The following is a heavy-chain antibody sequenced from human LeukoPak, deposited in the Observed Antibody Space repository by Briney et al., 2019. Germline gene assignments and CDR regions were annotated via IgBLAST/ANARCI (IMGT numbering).Heavy chain of an antibody. CDR3: ARDPMTTVVTPGYYYYYGMDV. Sequence: GGSLRLSCAASGFTFSSYAMSWVRQAPGKGLEWLSTISGSGSSTYYAEAVKGRFTISRDNAKNSLYLQMNSLRAEDTAVYYCARDPMTTVVTPGYYYYYGMDVWGQGTRSPSP. CDR1: GFTFSSYA. J-gene: IGHJ6*02. D-gene: IGHD4-23*01. CDR2: ISGSGSST. V-gene: IGHV3-23*01.